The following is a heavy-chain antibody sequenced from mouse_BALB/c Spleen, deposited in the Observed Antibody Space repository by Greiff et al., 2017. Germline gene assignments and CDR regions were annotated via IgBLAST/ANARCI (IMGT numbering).Heavy chain of an antibody. CDR3: ARGDYGSAWFAY. Sequence: EVKLVESGPGLVKPSQSLSLTCSVTGYSITSGYYWNWIRQFPGNKLEWMGYISYDGSNNYNPSLKNRISITRDTSKNQFFLKLNSVTTEDTATYYCARGDYGSAWFAYWGQGTLVTVSA. CDR2: ISYDGSN. CDR1: GYSITSGYY. D-gene: IGHD1-2*01. J-gene: IGHJ3*01. V-gene: IGHV3-6*02.